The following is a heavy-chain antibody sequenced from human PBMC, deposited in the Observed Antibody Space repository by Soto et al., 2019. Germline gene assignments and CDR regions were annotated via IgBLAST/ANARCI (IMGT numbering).Heavy chain of an antibody. V-gene: IGHV3-74*01. CDR3: EREGRWELNGMDV. Sequence: PGGSLRLSCAASGFIFSNTRIHWVRQAPGKGLVWVSRINNEERTTGYADSVKGRFTISRDNARNTLYLQMNSLRAEDTAVYYCEREGRWELNGMDVWGQGITVTVS. D-gene: IGHD1-26*01. J-gene: IGHJ6*02. CDR1: GFIFSNTR. CDR2: INNEERTT.